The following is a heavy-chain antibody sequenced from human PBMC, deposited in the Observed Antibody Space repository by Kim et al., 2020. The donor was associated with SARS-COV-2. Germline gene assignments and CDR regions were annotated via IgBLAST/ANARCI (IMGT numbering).Heavy chain of an antibody. CDR1: GFTFSSNA. CDR3: ARDPSFGGYDYPDY. J-gene: IGHJ4*02. CDR2: ISYHGSNK. Sequence: GGSLRLSCAASGFTFSSNAMHWVRQAPGKGLEWVAVISYHGSNKYYADSVKGRFTISRDNSRNTLYLQLNSLRAEDTAVYYCARDPSFGGYDYPDYWGQGTLVTVSS. V-gene: IGHV3-30*04. D-gene: IGHD5-12*01.